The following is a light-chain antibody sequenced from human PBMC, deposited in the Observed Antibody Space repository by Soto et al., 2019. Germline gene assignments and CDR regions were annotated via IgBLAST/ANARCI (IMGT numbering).Light chain of an antibody. CDR1: QSVSSY. CDR2: DAS. CDR3: KQRSNSEVT. Sequence: DIVLTQSPATLSFSPGERATLSCRASQSVSSYLAWYQQKPGQAPRLXXXDASXXATGIPARFSGIGSGRHFTLTVSSLEPEDFAVYYSKQRSNSEVTFGPGNEEDIK. J-gene: IGKJ3*01. V-gene: IGKV3-11*02.